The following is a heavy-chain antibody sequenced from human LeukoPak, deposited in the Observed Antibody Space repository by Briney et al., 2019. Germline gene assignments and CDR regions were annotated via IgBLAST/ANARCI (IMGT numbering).Heavy chain of an antibody. CDR1: GGSISSGSYY. CDR3: ARGPHYYGSTHKKFGP. D-gene: IGHD3-10*01. Sequence: SETLSLTCTVSGGSISSGSYYWSWIRQPAGKGLEWIGRIYTSGSTNYNPSLKSRVTISVDTSKNQFSLKLSSVTAADTAVYYCARGPHYYGSTHKKFGPWGQGTLVTVSS. CDR2: IYTSGST. V-gene: IGHV4-61*02. J-gene: IGHJ5*02.